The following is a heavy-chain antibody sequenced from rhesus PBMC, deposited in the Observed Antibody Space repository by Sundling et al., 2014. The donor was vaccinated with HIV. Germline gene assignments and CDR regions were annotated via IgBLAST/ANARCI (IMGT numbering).Heavy chain of an antibody. Sequence: EVQLVESGGGVVQPGGSLRLSCAASGFTFDDYVMHWVRQAPGKGLEWVSGITWSGDNTGYADSVKGRFTISRDNAKNSLYLQMNRLRAEDTALYYCARDGGIYYWASYFDYWGQGVLVTVSS. CDR3: ARDGGIYYWASYFDY. CDR2: ITWSGDNT. V-gene: IGHV3-201*01. D-gene: IGHD3-22*01. CDR1: GFTFDDYV. J-gene: IGHJ4*01.